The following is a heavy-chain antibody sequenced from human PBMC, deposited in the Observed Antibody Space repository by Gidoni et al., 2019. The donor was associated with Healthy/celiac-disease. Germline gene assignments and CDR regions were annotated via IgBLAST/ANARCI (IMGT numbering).Heavy chain of an antibody. D-gene: IGHD6-19*01. Sequence: QVQLVASGGGVVQPGRSLRLSCAASGSPFSSSAMHWVRQAPGKGLEWVAVISYDGSNKYYADSVKGRFTISRDNSKNTLYLQMNSLRAEDTTVYYCAREGSGWYGGSPHNWFDPWGQGTLVTVSS. CDR3: AREGSGWYGGSPHNWFDP. CDR2: ISYDGSNK. J-gene: IGHJ5*02. CDR1: GSPFSSSA. V-gene: IGHV3-30-3*01.